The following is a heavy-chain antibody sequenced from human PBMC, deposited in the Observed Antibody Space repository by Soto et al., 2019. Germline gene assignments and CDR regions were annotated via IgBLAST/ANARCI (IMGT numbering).Heavy chain of an antibody. CDR3: ARRARYCSSTSCPLGWFDP. D-gene: IGHD2-2*01. Sequence: TLSLTCAVSGGSISSGGYSWSWIRQPPGKGLEWIGYIYHSGSTYYNPSLKSRVTISVDRSKNQFSLKLSSVTAADTAVYYCARRARYCSSTSCPLGWFDPWGQGTLVTVPQ. CDR2: IYHSGST. V-gene: IGHV4-30-2*01. CDR1: GGSISSGGYS. J-gene: IGHJ5*02.